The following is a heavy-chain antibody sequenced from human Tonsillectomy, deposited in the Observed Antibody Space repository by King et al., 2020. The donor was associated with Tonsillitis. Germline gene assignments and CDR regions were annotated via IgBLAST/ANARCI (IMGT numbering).Heavy chain of an antibody. J-gene: IGHJ4*02. D-gene: IGHD3-10*01. V-gene: IGHV1-69*01. Sequence: VQLVESGAEVKKPGSSVKVSCKASGGTFSSYAISWVRQAPGQGLEWMGGIIPIFGTANYAQKFQGRVTITADESTSTAYMELSSLRSEYTAVYYCAIWFGESYPGDPESLRGPFDYWGQGTLVTVSS. CDR1: GGTFSSYA. CDR2: IIPIFGTA. CDR3: AIWFGESYPGDPESLRGPFDY.